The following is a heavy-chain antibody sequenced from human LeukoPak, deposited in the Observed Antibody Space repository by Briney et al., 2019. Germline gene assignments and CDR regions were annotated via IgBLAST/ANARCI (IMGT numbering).Heavy chain of an antibody. J-gene: IGHJ3*02. CDR1: GFMFIGYG. Sequence: PGGSLRLSCEASGFMFIGYGVHWVRQTPGGGLEWVAFIRFDGRYEYYTHSVNGRFTISRDNSRNTLYLQMRSLRSEDTAVYYCASDDALETWGQGTRVTVSS. V-gene: IGHV3-30*02. CDR3: ASDDALET. CDR2: IRFDGRYE.